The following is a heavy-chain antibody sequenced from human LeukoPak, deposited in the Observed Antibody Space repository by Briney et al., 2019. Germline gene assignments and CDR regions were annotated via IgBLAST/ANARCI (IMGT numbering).Heavy chain of an antibody. CDR1: GGTLSSYP. CDR2: IIPFVGLT. CDR3: ARPRSTESGSYNWFDP. D-gene: IGHD1-26*01. J-gene: IGHJ5*02. V-gene: IGHV1-69*02. Sequence: ASVKVSCKASGGTLSSYPISWIRQTPGQGLELMGRIIPFVGLTNYAPRFQGRVTITADKDTTTAYMELSGLTSEDTAVYYCARPRSTESGSYNWFDPWGQGTLVTVSS.